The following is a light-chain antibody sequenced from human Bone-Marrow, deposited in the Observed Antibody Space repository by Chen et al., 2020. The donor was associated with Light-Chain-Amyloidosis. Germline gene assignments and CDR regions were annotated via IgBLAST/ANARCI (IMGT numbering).Light chain of an antibody. V-gene: IGKV1-6*01. CDR1: QGIRND. CDR2: AAS. CDR3: LQDYSYPRT. J-gene: IGKJ3*01. Sequence: AIQMTQSPSSLSASVGDRVTITCRASQGIRNDLAWYQQQPEKAPKLLFYAASSLQSGVPSRFSGSGSDTDFTLTISRLQPEDFATYYCLQDYSYPRTFGPGTKVDFK.